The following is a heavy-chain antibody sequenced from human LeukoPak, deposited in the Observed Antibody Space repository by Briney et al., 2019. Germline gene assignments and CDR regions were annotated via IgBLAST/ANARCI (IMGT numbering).Heavy chain of an antibody. CDR1: GFTLSRYA. Sequence: PGGSLRLSCAASGFTLSRYAMSWVRQAPGKGLEWVSAISGSGGSTYYADSVKGRFTISRDNSKNTLYLQMNSLRAEDTAVYYCAKAANYDILTGYFYWGQGTLVTVSS. CDR3: AKAANYDILTGYFY. J-gene: IGHJ4*02. D-gene: IGHD3-9*01. V-gene: IGHV3-23*01. CDR2: ISGSGGST.